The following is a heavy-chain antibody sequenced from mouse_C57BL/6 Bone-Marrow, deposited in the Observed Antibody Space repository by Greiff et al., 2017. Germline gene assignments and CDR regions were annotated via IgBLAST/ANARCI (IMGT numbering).Heavy chain of an antibody. Sequence: VQGVESGPGLVAPSQSLSITCTVSGFSLTSYGVDWVRQSPGKGLEWLGVIWGVGSTNYNSALKSRLSISKDNSKSQVFLKMNSLQTDDTAMYYCASEGDSSGYPFAYWGQGTLVTVSA. CDR1: GFSLTSYG. CDR3: ASEGDSSGYPFAY. CDR2: IWGVGST. D-gene: IGHD3-2*02. V-gene: IGHV2-6*01. J-gene: IGHJ3*01.